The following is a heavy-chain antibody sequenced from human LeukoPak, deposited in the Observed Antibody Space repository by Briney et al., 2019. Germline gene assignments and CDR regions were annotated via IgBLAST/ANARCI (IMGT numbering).Heavy chain of an antibody. Sequence: AGSLRLSCAASGFTFSGYAMSWVRQAPGKGLECVSGINGGGGTTYYADSVKGRFTFSRDNSKDTLDLQVNSLRAEDTAVYHCARNRGSGWQYYFDYWGQGTLVTVS. D-gene: IGHD6-19*01. CDR2: INGGGGTT. CDR3: ARNRGSGWQYYFDY. V-gene: IGHV3-23*01. J-gene: IGHJ4*02. CDR1: GFTFSGYA.